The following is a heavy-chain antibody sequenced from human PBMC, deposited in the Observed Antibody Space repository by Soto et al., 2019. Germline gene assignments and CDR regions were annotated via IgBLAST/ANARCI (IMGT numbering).Heavy chain of an antibody. CDR3: ARQALIAARPRALSH. CDR1: GGSISSGGYY. Sequence: SETLSLTCTVSGGSISSGGYYWSWIRQPPGKGLEWIGYIYYSGSTNYNPSLKSRVTISVDTSKNQFSLKLSSVTAADTAVYYCARQALIAARPRALSHWGQGTLVTVS. J-gene: IGHJ4*02. V-gene: IGHV4-61*08. CDR2: IYYSGST. D-gene: IGHD6-6*01.